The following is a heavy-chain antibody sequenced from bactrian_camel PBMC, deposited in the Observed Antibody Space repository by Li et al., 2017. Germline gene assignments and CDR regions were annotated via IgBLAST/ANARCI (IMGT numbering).Heavy chain of an antibody. Sequence: VQLVESGGDSVQPGGSLRLSCEASQYTGGRNCMGWFRQSPGKEREGVALINTDSVNTFYADSVDGRFTIAVDNARNTVYPQMNSLKSEDTALYSCASWRYGSRDDYWGQGTQVTVS. CDR1: QYTGGRNC. CDR2: INTDSVNT. V-gene: IGHV3S1*01. CDR3: ASWRYGSRDDY. J-gene: IGHJ4*01. D-gene: IGHD6*01.